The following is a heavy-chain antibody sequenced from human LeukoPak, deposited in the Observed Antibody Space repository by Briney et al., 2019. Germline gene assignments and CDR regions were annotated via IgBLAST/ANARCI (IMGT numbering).Heavy chain of an antibody. Sequence: PGGSLRLSCAASGFTFSSYSMNWVRQAPGKGLEWVSSISSSSYIYYADSVKGRFTISRDNAKNSLYLQMNSLRAEDTAVYYCARKRIGEYFDYWGQGTLVTVSS. D-gene: IGHD3-10*01. CDR2: ISSSSYI. J-gene: IGHJ4*02. CDR1: GFTFSSYS. CDR3: ARKRIGEYFDY. V-gene: IGHV3-21*01.